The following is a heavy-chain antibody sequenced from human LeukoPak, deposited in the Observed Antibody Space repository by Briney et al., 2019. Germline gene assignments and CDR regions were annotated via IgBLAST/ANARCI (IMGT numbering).Heavy chain of an antibody. J-gene: IGHJ5*02. D-gene: IGHD3-22*01. CDR3: ARDLGQYYDTSDNWFDP. CDR2: INSDGINT. CDR1: GFTFSTYW. V-gene: IGHV3-74*01. Sequence: GGSLRLSCAVSGFTFSTYWMHWVRQAPGKGLVWVSRINSDGINTSYADSVKGRFTISRDNAKSTLNLQMNSLRAEDTAVYYCARDLGQYYDTSDNWFDPWGQGTLVTVSS.